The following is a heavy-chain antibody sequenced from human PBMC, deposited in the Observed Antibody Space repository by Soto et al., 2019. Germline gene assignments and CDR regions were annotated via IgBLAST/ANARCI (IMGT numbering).Heavy chain of an antibody. J-gene: IGHJ5*02. CDR3: VRGGSNYAS. CDR2: IKPDESEK. Sequence: EVQLVESGGGLVQPGGSLRLSCTASGFTFSDSWMTWVRQAPGKGLEWVARIKPDESEKKYADSVKGRFSISRDNAKNSMYSQKDRPRSEDTAVYYCVRGGSNYASWGQGTLVAVSS. CDR1: GFTFSDSW. V-gene: IGHV3-7*01. D-gene: IGHD4-4*01.